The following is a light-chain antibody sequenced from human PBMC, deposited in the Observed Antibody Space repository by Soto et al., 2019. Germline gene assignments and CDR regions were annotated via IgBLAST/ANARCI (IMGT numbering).Light chain of an antibody. CDR2: DTS. Sequence: EIVLTQSPATLSLSPGERATLSCRASQSVSNYVAWYQQKPGQAPRLLIYDTSHRATAVPARFSGSGSGTDLALTISSLEPEDFALYYCQQRGNWPPTFGGGTKVEIK. CDR3: QQRGNWPPT. CDR1: QSVSNY. J-gene: IGKJ4*01. V-gene: IGKV3-11*01.